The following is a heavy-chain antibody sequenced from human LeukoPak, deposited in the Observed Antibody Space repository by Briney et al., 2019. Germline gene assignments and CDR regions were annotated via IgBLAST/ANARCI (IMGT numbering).Heavy chain of an antibody. CDR2: IKQDGREK. Sequence: PGGSLRLSCAASGFTISSYWMSWVRQAPGKGLECVSNIKQDGREKYYVDSVKGRFTISRDSAKDSLYLQMNSLRAEDTAVYYCARDDCSSISCYHNWFDPWGQGTLVTVSS. D-gene: IGHD2-2*01. CDR1: GFTISSYW. J-gene: IGHJ5*02. CDR3: ARDDCSSISCYHNWFDP. V-gene: IGHV3-7*01.